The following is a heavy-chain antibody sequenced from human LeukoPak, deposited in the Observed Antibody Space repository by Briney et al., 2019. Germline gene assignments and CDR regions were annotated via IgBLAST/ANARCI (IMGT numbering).Heavy chain of an antibody. D-gene: IGHD1-26*01. CDR3: ARDRVIVGATDWFDP. J-gene: IGHJ5*02. V-gene: IGHV4-38-2*02. CDR1: GYSISSGYY. Sequence: PSETLSLTCSVSGYSISSGYYWAWIRQPPGKGLEGIGYIYYSGSTNYNPSLKSRVTISVDTSKNQFSLKLSSVTAADTAVYYCARDRVIVGATDWFDPWGQGTLVTVSS. CDR2: IYYSGST.